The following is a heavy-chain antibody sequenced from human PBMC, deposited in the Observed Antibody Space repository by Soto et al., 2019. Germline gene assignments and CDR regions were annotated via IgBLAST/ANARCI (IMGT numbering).Heavy chain of an antibody. J-gene: IGHJ6*03. CDR1: GGSISSGDYY. CDR2: IYYSGST. V-gene: IGHV4-30-4*01. CDR3: ARVDYYYYMDV. Sequence: PSETLSLTCTVSGGSISSGDYYWSWIRQPPGKGLEWIGYIYYSGSTYYNPSLKSRVTISVDTSKNQFSLKLNSVTAADTAVYYCARVDYYYYMDVWGKGTTVTVSS.